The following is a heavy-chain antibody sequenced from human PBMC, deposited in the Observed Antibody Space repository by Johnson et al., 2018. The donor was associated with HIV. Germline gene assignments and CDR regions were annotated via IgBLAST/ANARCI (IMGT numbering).Heavy chain of an antibody. CDR1: GFTFSSYG. CDR2: ISYDGSNK. D-gene: IGHD1-26*01. CDR3: AKDQGGSYPYDAFDI. V-gene: IGHV3-30*18. Sequence: VHLVESGGGVVQPGRSLRLSCAASGFTFSSYGMHWVRQAPGKGLEWVAVISYDGSNKYYADSVKGRFTVSRDNSKNTLYLQMNSLRAEDTAVYYCAKDQGGSYPYDAFDIWGQGTMVTVSS. J-gene: IGHJ3*02.